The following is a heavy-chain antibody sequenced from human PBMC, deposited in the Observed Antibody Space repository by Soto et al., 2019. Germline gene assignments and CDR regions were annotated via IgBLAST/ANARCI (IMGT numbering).Heavy chain of an antibody. J-gene: IGHJ6*02. CDR1: GYSFTDYH. Sequence: QVQLVQSGAEVKKPGASVKVSCKASGYSFTDYHIHWVRQAPGQGLEWLGRINPKSGGTSTAQKFQGWVTMTTDTSIITASMELTRLTSEDTAIYYCARGDSTDCSNGVCSFFYNHDMDVWGQGTTVTVSS. D-gene: IGHD2-8*01. CDR3: ARGDSTDCSNGVCSFFYNHDMDV. CDR2: INPKSGGT. V-gene: IGHV1-2*04.